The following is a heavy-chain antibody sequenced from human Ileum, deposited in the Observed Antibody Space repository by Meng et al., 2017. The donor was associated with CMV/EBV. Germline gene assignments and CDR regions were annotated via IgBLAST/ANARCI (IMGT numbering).Heavy chain of an antibody. J-gene: IGHJ4*02. V-gene: IGHV4-34*01. CDR1: GGSFSGYY. D-gene: IGHD3-22*01. CDR2: INHSGST. CDR3: ARVWDSGWGY. Sequence: QVQLQQWGAGLLKPSETLSLTCAVYGGSFSGYYWSWIRQPPGKGLEWIGEINHSGSTNYNPSLKSRVTISVDTSKNQFSLKLSSVTAADTAVYYCARVWDSGWGYWGQGTLVTVSS.